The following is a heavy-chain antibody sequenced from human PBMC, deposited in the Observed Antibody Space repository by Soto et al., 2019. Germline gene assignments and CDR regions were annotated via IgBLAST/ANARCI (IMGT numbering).Heavy chain of an antibody. J-gene: IGHJ4*02. D-gene: IGHD2-15*01. V-gene: IGHV1-69*01. CDR1: GGTFSSYA. CDR2: IIPIFGTA. Sequence: QVQLVQSGAEVKKPGSSVKVSCKASGGTFSSYAISWVRQAPGQGLEWMGGIIPIFGTANYAQKFQGRVLIFADESTSTAYMELISLRSEDTAVYYCARGGLGGYCSDCSCYSDYWGQGTLVTVSS. CDR3: ARGGLGGYCSDCSCYSDY.